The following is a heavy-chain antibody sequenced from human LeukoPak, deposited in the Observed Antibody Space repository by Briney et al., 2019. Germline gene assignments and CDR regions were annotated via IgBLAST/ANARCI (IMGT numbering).Heavy chain of an antibody. CDR2: ISSSSYI. V-gene: IGHV3-21*01. Sequence: GSLRLSCAASGFTFSSYSMNWVRQAPGKGLEWVSSISSSSYIYYADSVKGRFTISRDNAKNSLYLQMNSLRAEDTAVYYCARAGPCSSTSCYSGGSFDYWGQGTLVTVSS. CDR1: GFTFSSYS. CDR3: ARAGPCSSTSCYSGGSFDY. J-gene: IGHJ4*02. D-gene: IGHD2-2*01.